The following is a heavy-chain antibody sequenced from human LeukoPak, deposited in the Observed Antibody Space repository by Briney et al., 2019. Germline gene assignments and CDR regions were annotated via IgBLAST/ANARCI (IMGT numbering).Heavy chain of an antibody. D-gene: IGHD3-22*01. Sequence: GGSLRLSCAASGFTFSSYGMHWVRQAPGKGLEWAAVISYDGSNKYYADSVKGRFTISRDNSKNTLYLQMNSLRAEDTAVYYCAKGVQDSSGYYGSSDYWGQGTLVTVSS. CDR1: GFTFSSYG. CDR2: ISYDGSNK. V-gene: IGHV3-30*18. CDR3: AKGVQDSSGYYGSSDY. J-gene: IGHJ4*02.